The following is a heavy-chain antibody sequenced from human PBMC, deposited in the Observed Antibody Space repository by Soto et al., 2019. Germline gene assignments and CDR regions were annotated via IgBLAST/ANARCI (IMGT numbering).Heavy chain of an antibody. CDR3: ARVSSSSDWFDP. D-gene: IGHD6-6*01. Sequence: SETLSLTCTVSGGSISSSSYYWGWIRQPPGKGLEWIGSLYYSGSTFYNPSLKSRVTLSVDTSKNQFSLKLSSMTAGDTAVYYCARVSSSSDWFDPWGQGTLVTVSS. CDR1: GGSISSSSYY. V-gene: IGHV4-39*01. J-gene: IGHJ5*02. CDR2: LYYSGST.